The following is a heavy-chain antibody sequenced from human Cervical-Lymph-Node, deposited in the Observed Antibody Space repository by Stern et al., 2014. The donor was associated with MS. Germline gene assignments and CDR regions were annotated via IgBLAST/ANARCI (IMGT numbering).Heavy chain of an antibody. CDR1: GYTFIRYY. CDR3: ATLYDSSGNYGMEV. CDR2: VNANGGSA. J-gene: IGHJ6*02. Sequence: QDQLVQSGAQVKKPGASVKVSCKGSGYTFIRYYIHWVRKAPGQGLEWMGIVNANGGSARYAQKFQGRVTMASDTSTSTVSMELSSLRSEDTAVYYCATLYDSSGNYGMEVWGQGTTVIVSS. D-gene: IGHD5/OR15-5a*01. V-gene: IGHV1-46*01.